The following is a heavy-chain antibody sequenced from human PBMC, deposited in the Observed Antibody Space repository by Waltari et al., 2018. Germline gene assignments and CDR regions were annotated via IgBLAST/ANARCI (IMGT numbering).Heavy chain of an antibody. D-gene: IGHD2-2*01. J-gene: IGHJ4*02. Sequence: EVQLLESGGGLVQPGGSLRLSCAASGFTFSIYAMSWVRQAPGKGLEWVSSISDSGGITYYVDSVRGRFTISRDNSKSTLYLQMNSLRAEDTAVYYCAKRPGYYFDYWGQGTLVTVSS. V-gene: IGHV3-23*01. CDR2: ISDSGGIT. CDR1: GFTFSIYA. CDR3: AKRPGYYFDY.